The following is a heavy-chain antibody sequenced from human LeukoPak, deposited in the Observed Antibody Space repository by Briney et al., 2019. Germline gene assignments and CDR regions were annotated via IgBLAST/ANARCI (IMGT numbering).Heavy chain of an antibody. V-gene: IGHV3-11*01. CDR2: ISSSGSTI. CDR3: ARWEYSGSPRGGFDY. J-gene: IGHJ4*02. CDR1: GFTFSDYY. Sequence: PGGSLRLSCAASGFTFSDYYMSWIRQAPGKGLEWVSYISSSGSTIYYADSVKGRFTIPRDNAKNSLYLQMNSLRAEDTAVYYCARWEYSGSPRGGFDYWAREPWSPSPQ. D-gene: IGHD1-26*01.